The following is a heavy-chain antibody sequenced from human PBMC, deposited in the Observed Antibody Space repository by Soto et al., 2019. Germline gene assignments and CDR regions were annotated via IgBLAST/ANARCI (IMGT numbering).Heavy chain of an antibody. J-gene: IGHJ4*02. CDR1: GGSISSGGYY. CDR2: IYYCGST. Sequence: SETLSLTCTVSGGSISSGGYYWSWIRQHPGKGLEWIGYIYYCGSTYYNPSLKSRVTISVDTSKNQFSLKLSSVTAADTAVYYCARDQGNDSSGFLYWGQGTLVTVSS. CDR3: ARDQGNDSSGFLY. V-gene: IGHV4-31*03. D-gene: IGHD3-22*01.